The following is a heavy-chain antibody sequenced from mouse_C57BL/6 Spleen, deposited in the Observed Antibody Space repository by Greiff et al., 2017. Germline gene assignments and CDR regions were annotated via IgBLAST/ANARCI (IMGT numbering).Heavy chain of an antibody. J-gene: IGHJ2*01. CDR2: ISDGGSYT. Sequence: VQLKESGGGLVKPGGSLKLSCAASGFTFSSYAMSWVRQTPEKRLEWVATISDGGSYTYYPDNVKGRFTISRDNAKNNLYLQMSHLKSEDTAMYYCARDWGSFDYWGQGTTLTVSS. CDR1: GFTFSSYA. CDR3: ARDWGSFDY. V-gene: IGHV5-4*01. D-gene: IGHD3-1*01.